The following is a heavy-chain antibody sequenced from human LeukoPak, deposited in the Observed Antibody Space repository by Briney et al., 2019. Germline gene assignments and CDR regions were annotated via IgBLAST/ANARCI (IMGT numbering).Heavy chain of an antibody. CDR3: ARFLIAAAGTYYFDY. CDR2: IYYSGST. CDR1: GGSISSSSYY. Sequence: PSETLSLTCTVSGGSISSSSYYWGWIRQPPGKGLEWTGSIYYSGSTYYNPSLKSRVTISVDTSKNQFSLKLSSVTAADTAVYYCARFLIAAAGTYYFDYWGQGTLVTVSS. D-gene: IGHD6-13*01. V-gene: IGHV4-39*01. J-gene: IGHJ4*02.